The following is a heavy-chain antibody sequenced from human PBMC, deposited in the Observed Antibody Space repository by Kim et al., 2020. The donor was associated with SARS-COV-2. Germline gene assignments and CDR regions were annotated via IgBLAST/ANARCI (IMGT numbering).Heavy chain of an antibody. CDR1: GLTFTNAW. CDR3: VIDKYHRDDSKFND. J-gene: IGHJ4*02. V-gene: IGHV3-15*01. CDR2: IKTKPEGGTT. D-gene: IGHD3-22*01. Sequence: GGSLRLSCIASGLTFTNAWMSWVRQAPGKGLEWDGRIKTKPEGGTTDYAAPVKGRFIVSRDDSKDILYLQLNSLKTEDTAVYYCVIDKYHRDDSKFNDWRRGPLLTVSP.